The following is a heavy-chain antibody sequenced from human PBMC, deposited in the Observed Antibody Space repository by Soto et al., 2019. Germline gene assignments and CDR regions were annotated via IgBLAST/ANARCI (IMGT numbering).Heavy chain of an antibody. Sequence: SETLSLTCTVSGGSISSYYWSWLRQPPGKGLEWIGYIYYSGSTNYNPSLKSRVTISVDTSKNQFSLKLSSVTAADTAVYYCARYIPPRSPWLQGYYFDYWGQGTMVTVSS. V-gene: IGHV4-59*01. CDR1: GGSISSYY. CDR2: IYYSGST. D-gene: IGHD5-12*01. CDR3: ARYIPPRSPWLQGYYFDY. J-gene: IGHJ4*02.